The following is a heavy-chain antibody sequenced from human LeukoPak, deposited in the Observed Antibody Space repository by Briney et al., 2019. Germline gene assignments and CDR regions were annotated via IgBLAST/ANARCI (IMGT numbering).Heavy chain of an antibody. CDR2: MNQDGSEK. J-gene: IGHJ4*02. Sequence: GGSLRLPCAASGFTFSNSWMSWVRQAPGKGLEWVANMNQDGSEKYYLDSVKGRFTISRDNAKSSLYLQMKSLRAEDTAVYYCARDENWGQGTQVTVSS. CDR3: ARDEN. CDR1: GFTFSNSW. V-gene: IGHV3-7*04.